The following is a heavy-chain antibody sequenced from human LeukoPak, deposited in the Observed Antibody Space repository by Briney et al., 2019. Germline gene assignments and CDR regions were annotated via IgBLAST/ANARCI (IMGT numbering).Heavy chain of an antibody. CDR2: IYTSGST. Sequence: SETLSLTCTVSRGSISSYYWGWIRQPAGKGLEWIGRIYTSGSTNYNPSLKSRVTMSVDTSKNQFSLKLSSVTAADTAMYYCARDRGIAAAGTWDYARDVWGQGTTVTVSS. V-gene: IGHV4-4*07. CDR1: RGSISSYY. CDR3: ARDRGIAAAGTWDYARDV. D-gene: IGHD6-13*01. J-gene: IGHJ6*02.